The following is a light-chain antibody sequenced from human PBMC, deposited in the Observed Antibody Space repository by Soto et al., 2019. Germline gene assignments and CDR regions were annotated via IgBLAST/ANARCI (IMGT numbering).Light chain of an antibody. V-gene: IGKV3-20*01. CDR3: QQQGT. CDR2: AAS. J-gene: IGKJ2*01. CDR1: RSLSSSY. Sequence: EIVLTQSPGTLSLSPGERATLSCRASRSLSSSYVVWYQQKPGQAPRRLIYAASRRATGIPDRFSGSGSATEYTRTISRLEPEDFAVDYCQQQGTFGQGNKLEIK.